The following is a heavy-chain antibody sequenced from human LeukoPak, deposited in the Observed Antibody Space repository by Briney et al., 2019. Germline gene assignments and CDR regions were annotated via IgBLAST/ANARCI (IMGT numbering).Heavy chain of an antibody. CDR3: ARDKGIVGAYGAFDI. Sequence: SETLFLTCTVSGGSISSYYWSWIRQPAGKGLEWIGRIYTSGSTNYNPSLKSRVTMSVDTSKNQFSLKLSSVTAADTAVYYCARDKGIVGAYGAFDIWGQGTMVTVSS. CDR1: GGSISSYY. D-gene: IGHD1-26*01. J-gene: IGHJ3*02. CDR2: IYTSGST. V-gene: IGHV4-4*07.